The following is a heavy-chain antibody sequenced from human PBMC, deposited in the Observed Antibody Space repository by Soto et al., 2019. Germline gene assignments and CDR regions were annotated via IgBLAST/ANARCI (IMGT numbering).Heavy chain of an antibody. J-gene: IGHJ6*02. Sequence: PGGSLRLSCAASGFRFSDRYMNWIRQAPGKGPEWLSYISGSSSDTNYADSVKGRFTISRDNAKNSLFLQMNSLRVEDTAVYYRVKEARLADVWGQGTTVTVSS. CDR2: ISGSSSDT. CDR1: GFRFSDRY. CDR3: VKEARLADV. V-gene: IGHV3-11*06. D-gene: IGHD6-25*01.